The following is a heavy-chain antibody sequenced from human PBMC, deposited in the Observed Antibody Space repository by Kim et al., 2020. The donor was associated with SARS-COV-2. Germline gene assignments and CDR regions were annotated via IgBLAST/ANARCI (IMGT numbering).Heavy chain of an antibody. J-gene: IGHJ4*02. V-gene: IGHV1-8*01. Sequence: ASVKVSCKASGYTFTSYDINWVRQATGQGLEWMGWMNPNSGNTGYAQKFQGRVTMTRNISISTAYMELSSLRSEDTAVYYCARVRYSSSWYGYWGQGTLVTVSS. CDR1: GYTFTSYD. CDR2: MNPNSGNT. CDR3: ARVRYSSSWYGY. D-gene: IGHD6-13*01.